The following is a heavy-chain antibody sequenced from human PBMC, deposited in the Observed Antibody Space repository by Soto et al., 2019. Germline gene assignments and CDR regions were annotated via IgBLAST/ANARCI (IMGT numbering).Heavy chain of an antibody. CDR3: AKVGGYNYWNYFDY. D-gene: IGHD5-12*01. CDR1: GFTFSSYA. J-gene: IGHJ4*02. Sequence: LRLSCAASGFTFSSYAMSWVRQAPGKGLEWVSAISGSGGSTYYADSVKGRFTISRDNSKNTLYLQMNSLRAEDTAVYYCAKVGGYNYWNYFDYWGQGTLVTVSS. V-gene: IGHV3-23*01. CDR2: ISGSGGST.